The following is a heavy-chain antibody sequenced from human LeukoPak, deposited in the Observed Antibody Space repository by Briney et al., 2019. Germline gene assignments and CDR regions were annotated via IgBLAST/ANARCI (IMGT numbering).Heavy chain of an antibody. Sequence: SETLSLTCTVSGGSISSGGYYWSWVRQLAGKGWEWVGYIYYSGGTYYNPSLKSGVTISVDTSKNQFSLKLSSVTAADTAVYYCARESSDGGWYFDLWGRGTQVTVSS. V-gene: IGHV4-31*03. CDR3: ARESSDGGWYFDL. J-gene: IGHJ2*01. CDR1: GGSISSGGYY. CDR2: IYYSGGT.